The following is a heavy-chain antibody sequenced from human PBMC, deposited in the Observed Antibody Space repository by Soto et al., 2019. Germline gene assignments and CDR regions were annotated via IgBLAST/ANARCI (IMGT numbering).Heavy chain of an antibody. CDR3: ARQITTFGIIINALNV. D-gene: IGHD3-3*01. J-gene: IGHJ3*01. CDR1: GYSFTKYW. CDR2: IDPSDSRA. Sequence: PGEPLKISCNVSGYSFTKYWIAWVRQMPGKGLEWVGRIDPSDSRAYYSPSFQGRVTISVDRSIATAYLRWSTLEASDTATYYCARQITTFGIIINALNVWGQGTMVTVSS. V-gene: IGHV5-10-1*01.